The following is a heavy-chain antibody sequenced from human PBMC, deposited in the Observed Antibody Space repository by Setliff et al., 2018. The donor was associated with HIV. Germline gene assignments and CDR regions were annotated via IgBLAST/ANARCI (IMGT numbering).Heavy chain of an antibody. CDR2: VSPSSIVT. CDR1: GFAFSTFD. Sequence: GGSLRLSCAASGFAFSTFDMNWVRQTPEKGLEWVSAVSPSSIVTYYADSVKGRFTVSRDDSKNMLFLQMNSLGPEDTAIYYCAKPTSGLYPRAFDLWGQGTMVTVSS. J-gene: IGHJ3*01. CDR3: AKPTSGLYPRAFDL. D-gene: IGHD1-26*01. V-gene: IGHV3-23*01.